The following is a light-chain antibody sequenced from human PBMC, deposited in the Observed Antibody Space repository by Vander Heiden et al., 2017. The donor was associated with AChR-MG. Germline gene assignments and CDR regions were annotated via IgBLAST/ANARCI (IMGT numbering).Light chain of an antibody. CDR3: QKYNSAHWT. V-gene: IGKV1-27*01. CDR2: AAS. Sequence: DIQMTQSPSSLSASVGDRVTITCRASQGISNYLAWYQQKPGKVPKLLIYAASTLQSGVPSRFSGSGSGTDFTLTISSLQPEDVATYYWQKYNSAHWTFGQGTNVEIK. J-gene: IGKJ1*01. CDR1: QGISNY.